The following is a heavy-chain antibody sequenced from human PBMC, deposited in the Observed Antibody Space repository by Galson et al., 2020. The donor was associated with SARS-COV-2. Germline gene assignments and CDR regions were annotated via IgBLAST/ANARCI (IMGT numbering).Heavy chain of an antibody. Sequence: SETLSLTCTVSGDSISRYYWSWIRQPPGKGLEWIGYIYYSGSTKYSPSLRSRVSMSVDTSKNQFSLKLTSMTAADTALYYCARYGQQLVQGTYYCYYAMDVWGQGTTVTVSS. J-gene: IGHJ6*02. CDR3: ARYGQQLVQGTYYCYYAMDV. CDR1: GDSISRYY. V-gene: IGHV4-59*13. CDR2: IYYSGST. D-gene: IGHD6-13*01.